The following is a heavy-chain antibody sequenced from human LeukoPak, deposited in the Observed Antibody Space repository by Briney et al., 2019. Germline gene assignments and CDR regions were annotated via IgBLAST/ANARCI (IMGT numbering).Heavy chain of an antibody. CDR2: ISSSGSYI. D-gene: IGHD5-18*01. CDR3: ARDVTAMVDY. V-gene: IGHV3-21*01. J-gene: IGHJ4*02. CDR1: GFTFSTYS. Sequence: GGSLRLSCAASGFTFSTYSMNWVRQAPGKGLEWVSSISSSGSYIYYADSVKGRFTISRDNAKNSLYLQMNSLRAEDTAVYYCARDVTAMVDYWGQGTLVTVSS.